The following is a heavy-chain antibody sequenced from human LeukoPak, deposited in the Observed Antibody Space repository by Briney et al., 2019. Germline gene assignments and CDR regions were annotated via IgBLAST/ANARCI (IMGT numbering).Heavy chain of an antibody. J-gene: IGHJ6*02. CDR1: GYTFTGYY. D-gene: IGHD4-4*01. V-gene: IGHV1-2*02. CDR2: INPNSGGT. CDR3: ARDLNLHPNFYYYGMDV. Sequence: ASVKVSCKASGYTFTGYYMHWVRQAPGQGLEWMGWINPNSGGTNYAQKFQGRVTMTRDTSISTAYMELSRLRSDDTAVYYCARDLNLHPNFYYYGMDVWGQGTTVTVSS.